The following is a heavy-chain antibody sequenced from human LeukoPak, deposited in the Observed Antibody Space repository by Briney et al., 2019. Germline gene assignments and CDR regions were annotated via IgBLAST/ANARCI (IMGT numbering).Heavy chain of an antibody. J-gene: IGHJ6*02. Sequence: SVKVSCKTSGGTFSSSAITWVRQAPGQGLVWMGRIIPVLNITSYAQKFQGRVTITADTSTSTVYMELSSLRSEETAVYYCARDQGLTAPPPYGLDVWGQGTTVIVPS. CDR1: GGTFSSSA. V-gene: IGHV1-69*04. CDR3: ARDQGLTAPPPYGLDV. CDR2: IIPVLNIT. D-gene: IGHD4/OR15-4a*01.